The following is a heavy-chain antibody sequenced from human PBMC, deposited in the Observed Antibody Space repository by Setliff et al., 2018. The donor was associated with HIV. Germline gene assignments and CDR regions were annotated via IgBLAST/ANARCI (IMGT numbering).Heavy chain of an antibody. Sequence: KPSETLSLTCTVSGVSLSSESYYWGWVRQPPGKGLEWVGSIYYNGKIFYNPSLRSRVTIFVDSSKSELSLRLKSVTAADTAVYYWARRGESTGSGFSSWYSYDMDVWGQGTTVTVSS. CDR1: GVSLSSESYY. V-gene: IGHV4-39*01. CDR2: IYYNGKI. J-gene: IGHJ6*02. D-gene: IGHD6-19*01. CDR3: ARRGESTGSGFSSWYSYDMDV.